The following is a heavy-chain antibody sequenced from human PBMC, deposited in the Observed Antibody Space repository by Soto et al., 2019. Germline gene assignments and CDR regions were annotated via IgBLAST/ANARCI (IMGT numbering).Heavy chain of an antibody. CDR3: AKDRREQQLVYPFDY. J-gene: IGHJ4*02. V-gene: IGHV3-23*01. CDR2: ISGCGGST. D-gene: IGHD6-13*01. Sequence: GGSLRLSCAASGFTFSSYAMSWVRQAPGKGLEWVSAISGCGGSTYYADSVKGRFTISRDNSKNTLYLQINSLRAEDTAVYYCAKDRREQQLVYPFDYWGQGTLVTVSS. CDR1: GFTFSSYA.